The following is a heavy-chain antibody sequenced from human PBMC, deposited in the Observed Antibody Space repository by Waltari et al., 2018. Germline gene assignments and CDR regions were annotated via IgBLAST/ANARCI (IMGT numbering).Heavy chain of an antibody. V-gene: IGHV4-38-2*01. CDR2: IYHSGST. Sequence: QVQLQESGPGLAKPSETLSLTCAVSGYSISSGYYWRWIRQPPGKGLEWIGSIYHSGSTYYNPSLKSRVTISVDTSKNQFSLKLSSVTAADTAVYYWASHAPTNWFDPWGQGTLVTVSS. CDR1: GYSISSGYY. CDR3: ASHAPTNWFDP. J-gene: IGHJ5*02.